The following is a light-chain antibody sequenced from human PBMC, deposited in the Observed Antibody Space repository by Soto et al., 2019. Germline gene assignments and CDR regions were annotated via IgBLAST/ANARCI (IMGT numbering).Light chain of an antibody. CDR2: DAS. CDR3: QQYDNLPVT. J-gene: IGKJ1*01. V-gene: IGKV1-33*01. CDR1: QDISNY. Sequence: DIQMTQSPSSLSASVGDRVTITCQASQDISNYLNWYQQKPGKAPKLLIYDASNLETGVPSRFSGSGSGTDFTFTISSLQPEDNATYYCQQYDNLPVTFGQGTKVEIK.